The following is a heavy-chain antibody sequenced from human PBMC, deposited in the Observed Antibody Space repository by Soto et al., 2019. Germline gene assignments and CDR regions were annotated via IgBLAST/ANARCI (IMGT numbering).Heavy chain of an antibody. CDR3: AKASLSSGLVVISSALRPPDS. D-gene: IGHD2-2*01. V-gene: IGHV3-23*01. Sequence: GGSLRLSCAASGFTFSSYGMSWVRQAPGKGLEWVSGITGSGGSTYYAESVKGRFTISRDNSKNTLYLQMNSLRAEDTAVYYCAKASLSSGLVVISSALRPPDSWGQGTLVTVSS. J-gene: IGHJ4*02. CDR1: GFTFSSYG. CDR2: ITGSGGST.